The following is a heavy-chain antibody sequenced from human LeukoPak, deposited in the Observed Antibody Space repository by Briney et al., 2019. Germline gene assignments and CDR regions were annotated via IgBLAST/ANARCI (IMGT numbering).Heavy chain of an antibody. CDR2: IYSGGST. Sequence: GGSLRLSCAASGFTVSSNYMSWVRQAPGKGLEWVSVIYSGGSTYYADSVKGRFTISRDNSKNTLYLQMNSLRAEDTAVYYCARADSSGYYGSYYFDYWGQGTLVTVFS. CDR1: GFTVSSNY. CDR3: ARADSSGYYGSYYFDY. V-gene: IGHV3-66*02. D-gene: IGHD3-22*01. J-gene: IGHJ4*02.